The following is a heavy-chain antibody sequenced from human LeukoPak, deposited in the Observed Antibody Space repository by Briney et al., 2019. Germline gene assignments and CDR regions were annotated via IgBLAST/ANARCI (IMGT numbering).Heavy chain of an antibody. CDR2: IYTSGGT. V-gene: IGHV4-4*07. D-gene: IGHD1-26*01. CDR3: ARDGVGATVEAFDI. CDR1: GGSIRTHY. J-gene: IGHJ3*02. Sequence: SQTLSLTCTVAGGSIRTHYWSWVRQPAGKGMEWVGRIYTSGGTNYSPSLKSRVTMSQDTSKNQFSLRLTSVTAADTAVYYCARDGVGATVEAFDIWGQGTMVTVSS.